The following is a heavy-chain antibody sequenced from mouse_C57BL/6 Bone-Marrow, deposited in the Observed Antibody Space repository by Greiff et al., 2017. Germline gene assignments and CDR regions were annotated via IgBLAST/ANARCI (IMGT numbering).Heavy chain of an antibody. V-gene: IGHV5-6*01. D-gene: IGHD1-1*01. Sequence: EVKVVESGGDLVKPGGSLKLSCAASGFTFSSYGMSWVRQTPDKRLEWVATISSGGSYTYYPDSVKGRFTISRDNAKNTLYLQMSSLKSEDTAMYYCARPYYYGSSYWYFDVWGTGTTVTDSS. CDR1: GFTFSSYG. CDR2: ISSGGSYT. CDR3: ARPYYYGSSYWYFDV. J-gene: IGHJ1*03.